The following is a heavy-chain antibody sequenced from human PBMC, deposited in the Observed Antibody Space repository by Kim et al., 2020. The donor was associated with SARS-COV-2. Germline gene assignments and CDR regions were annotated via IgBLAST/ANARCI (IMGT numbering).Heavy chain of an antibody. Sequence: GGSLRLSCAASGFTFSDYYMSWIRQAPGKGLEWVSYISSSGSTIYYADSVKGRFTISRDNAKNSLYLQMNSLRAEDTAVYYCVRVRGAAGPFYYYYYGMDVWGPRTTVTVSS. CDR1: GFTFSDYY. V-gene: IGHV3-11*01. CDR3: VRVRGAAGPFYYYYYGMDV. CDR2: ISSSGSTI. J-gene: IGHJ6*02. D-gene: IGHD6-13*01.